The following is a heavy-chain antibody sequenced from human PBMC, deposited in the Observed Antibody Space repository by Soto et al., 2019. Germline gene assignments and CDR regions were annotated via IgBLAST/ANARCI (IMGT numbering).Heavy chain of an antibody. J-gene: IGHJ4*02. CDR3: ARVPPHDYGDYVLDY. CDR1: GGSISSYY. V-gene: IGHV4-59*01. Sequence: PSETLSLTCTVSGGSISSYYWSWIRQPPGKGLEWIGYIYYSGSTNYNPSLKSRVTISVDTSKNQFSLKLSSVTAADTAVYYCARVPPHDYGDYVLDYWGQGTLVTVS. D-gene: IGHD4-17*01. CDR2: IYYSGST.